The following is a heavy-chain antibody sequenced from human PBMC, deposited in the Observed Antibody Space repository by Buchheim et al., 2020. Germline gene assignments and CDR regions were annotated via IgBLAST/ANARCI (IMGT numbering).Heavy chain of an antibody. CDR2: IKSKADGETT. Sequence: EVQLVESGGGFVKPGESLRLSCAASGFTFSGAWMTWVRQAPGKGLEYIGRIKSKADGETTDYTAPVKGRFTISRDDSKNTLYLQMNSLKTDDTAVYYCNADVPVRGGGEFDYWGQGTL. CDR3: NADVPVRGGGEFDY. CDR1: GFTFSGAW. D-gene: IGHD3-10*01. J-gene: IGHJ4*02. V-gene: IGHV3-15*01.